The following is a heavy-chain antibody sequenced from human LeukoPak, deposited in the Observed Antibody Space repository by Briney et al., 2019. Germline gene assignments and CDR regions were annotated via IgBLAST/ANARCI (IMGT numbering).Heavy chain of an antibody. D-gene: IGHD1-26*01. V-gene: IGHV3-7*04. CDR2: IKQDGSEK. J-gene: IGHJ4*02. CDR1: GFTFSSYW. CDR3: TRGVGATQEPFDY. Sequence: GGSLRLSCAASGFTFSSYWMSWVRQAPGKGLEWVANIKQDGSEKYYVDSVKGRFTISRDNAKNSLFLQMNSLRADETAVYYCTRGVGATQEPFDYWGQGTLVTVSS.